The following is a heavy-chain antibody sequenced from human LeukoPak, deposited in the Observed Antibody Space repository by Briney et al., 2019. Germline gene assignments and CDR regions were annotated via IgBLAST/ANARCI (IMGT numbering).Heavy chain of an antibody. Sequence: ASVKVSCKASGYAFSTYGFSWVRQAPGHGLEWMGWISAYNGNTNYAQRFQGRATMTTDTSTSTAYMELRSLRSDDTAVYYCARCLWSGYCDWFDPWGQGTLVTVSS. CDR3: ARCLWSGYCDWFDP. CDR1: GYAFSTYG. V-gene: IGHV1-18*01. D-gene: IGHD3-3*01. J-gene: IGHJ5*02. CDR2: ISAYNGNT.